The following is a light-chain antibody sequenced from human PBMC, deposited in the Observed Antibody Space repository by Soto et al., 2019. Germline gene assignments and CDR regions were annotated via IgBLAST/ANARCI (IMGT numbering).Light chain of an antibody. Sequence: QSALTQPPSASGSPGQSVTISCTGTSSDVGAYNYVSWYQQHPGKAPKVMIYEVSKRPSGVPDRFSGSKSGNTASLTVSGLQAEDEADDYCSSYAGSNIWVFGGGTQLTVL. V-gene: IGLV2-8*01. CDR2: EVS. CDR3: SSYAGSNIWV. CDR1: SSDVGAYNY. J-gene: IGLJ2*01.